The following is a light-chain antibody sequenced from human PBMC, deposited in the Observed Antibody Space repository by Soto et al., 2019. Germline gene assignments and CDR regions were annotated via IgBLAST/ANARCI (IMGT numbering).Light chain of an antibody. Sequence: EIHVNLSLSTPAASVGDRVTITCRASQSISSWLAWYQQKPGKAPKLLIYDASSLESGVPSRFSGSGSGTDFTLTISSLQPEDFATYYCQQSYSTPVTFGQGTKVDI. CDR3: QQSYSTPVT. CDR2: DAS. CDR1: QSISSW. J-gene: IGKJ1*01. V-gene: IGKV1-39*01.